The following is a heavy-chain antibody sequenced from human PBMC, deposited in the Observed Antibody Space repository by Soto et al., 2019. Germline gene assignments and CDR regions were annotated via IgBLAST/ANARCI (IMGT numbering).Heavy chain of an antibody. D-gene: IGHD3-10*01. V-gene: IGHV1-18*04. J-gene: IGHJ5*02. CDR2: ISAYNGNT. CDR3: ARVPRYYYGSGRPNWFDP. Sequence: GASVKVSCKASGYTFTSSGISWVRQAPGQGLEWMGWISAYNGNTNYAQKLQGRVTMTTDTSTSTAYMELRSLRSDDTAVYYCARVPRYYYGSGRPNWFDPWGQGTLVTVSS. CDR1: GYTFTSSG.